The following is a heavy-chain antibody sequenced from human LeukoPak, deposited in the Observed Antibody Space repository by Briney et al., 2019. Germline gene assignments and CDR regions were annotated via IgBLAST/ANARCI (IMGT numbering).Heavy chain of an antibody. CDR3: ARDWEHSSGLDVFDI. Sequence: ASVKVSCKASGYTFTTYGIAWVRQAPGQGLEWMGWISACNGNTYYAQRLQGRVTMTTDTSTNTAYMELRSLRSDDTAVYYCARDWEHSSGLDVFDIWGQGTMVIVSS. J-gene: IGHJ3*02. CDR1: GYTFTTYG. V-gene: IGHV1-18*01. CDR2: ISACNGNT. D-gene: IGHD6-19*01.